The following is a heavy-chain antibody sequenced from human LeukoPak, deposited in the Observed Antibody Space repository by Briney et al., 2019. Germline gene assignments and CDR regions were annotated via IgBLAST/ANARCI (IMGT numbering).Heavy chain of an antibody. CDR2: IYSGGDT. J-gene: IGHJ6*02. CDR1: GFTISSIY. Sequence: GGSLRLSCAASGFTISSIYMSWVRQAPGKGLEWVSIIYSGGDTYYADSVKGRFTISRDNSKSTLHLQMNSLTAEDTAVYYCARCLLVQGYYYGMDVWGQGTTVTVSS. D-gene: IGHD3-3*01. V-gene: IGHV3-66*01. CDR3: ARCLLVQGYYYGMDV.